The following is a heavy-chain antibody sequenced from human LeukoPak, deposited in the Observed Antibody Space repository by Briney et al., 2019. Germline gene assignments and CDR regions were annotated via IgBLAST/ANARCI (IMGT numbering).Heavy chain of an antibody. CDR3: ARVGCRGGSCSSRGDYYYGMGV. CDR2: ISSTGNIV. Sequence: GESLRLSCAASGFTFSSYGMHWVRQAPGKGLEWVSSISSTGNIVHYADSVKGRFTISRDNAKNSLYLQMNSLRGEDTAVYFCARVGCRGGSCSSRGDYYYGMGVWGQGTTVTVSS. V-gene: IGHV3-21*06. J-gene: IGHJ6*02. CDR1: GFTFSSYG. D-gene: IGHD2-15*01.